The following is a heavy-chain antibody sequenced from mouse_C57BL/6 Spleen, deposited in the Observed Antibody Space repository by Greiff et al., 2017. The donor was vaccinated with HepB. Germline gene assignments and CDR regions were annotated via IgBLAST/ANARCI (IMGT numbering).Heavy chain of an antibody. D-gene: IGHD1-1*01. CDR2: IDPSDSYT. Sequence: QVQLQQPGAELVKPGASVKLSCKASGYTFTSYWMQWVKQRPGQGLEWIGEIDPSDSYTNYNQKFKGKATLTVDTSSSTAYMQLSSLTSEDSAVYYCARRGVYYGSRHYYAMDYWGQGTSVTVSS. CDR1: GYTFTSYW. V-gene: IGHV1-50*01. CDR3: ARRGVYYGSRHYYAMDY. J-gene: IGHJ4*01.